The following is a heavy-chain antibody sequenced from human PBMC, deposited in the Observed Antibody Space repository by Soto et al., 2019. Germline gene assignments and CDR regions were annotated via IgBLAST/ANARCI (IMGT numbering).Heavy chain of an antibody. Sequence: QVQLQESGPGLVKPSDTLSLTCAVSGYSISSNYWWGWIRQPPGKGLEWIGYIYYSGNTYYNPSLKSIVTMSLDTSKNQFSRKLNSVTAVDTAVYYCARKASGVYAMDVWGQGTTVTVSS. V-gene: IGHV4-28*01. CDR1: GYSISSNYW. CDR2: IYYSGNT. D-gene: IGHD3-10*01. CDR3: ARKASGVYAMDV. J-gene: IGHJ6*02.